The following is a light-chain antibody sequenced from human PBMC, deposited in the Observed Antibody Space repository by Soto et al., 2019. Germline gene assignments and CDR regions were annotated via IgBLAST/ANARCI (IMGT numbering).Light chain of an antibody. J-gene: IGLJ1*01. CDR2: DVS. CDR3: SSYASSSTLV. V-gene: IGLV2-14*01. Sequence: QSALTQPASVSGSPGQSITISCTGSSSDIGGYNYVSWYQQHPVKAPKLMIYDVSNRPSGVSYRFSGSKSGNTASLTISGLLAEDEADYYCSSYASSSTLVFGTGTKVTVL. CDR1: SSDIGGYNY.